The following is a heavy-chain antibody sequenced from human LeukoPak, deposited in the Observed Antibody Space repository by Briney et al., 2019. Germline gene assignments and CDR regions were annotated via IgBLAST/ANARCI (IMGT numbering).Heavy chain of an antibody. CDR3: ARGVTGYDSSGYYPNYFDY. CDR1: GGSFSSYY. Sequence: SETLYLTCNVSGGSFSSYYWSWIRQPAGQGLEWIGRIYPSGSTNYNPSLKNRVTMSVDTSTNQFSLKLSSVTAVDTAVYYCARGVTGYDSSGYYPNYFDYSGQGTVVTASS. J-gene: IGHJ4*02. V-gene: IGHV4-4*07. D-gene: IGHD3-22*01. CDR2: IYPSGST.